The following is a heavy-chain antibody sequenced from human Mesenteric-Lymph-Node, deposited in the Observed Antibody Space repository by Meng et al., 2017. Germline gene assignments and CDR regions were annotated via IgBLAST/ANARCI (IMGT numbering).Heavy chain of an antibody. CDR3: ESNYDSSGYHKVGFDY. Sequence: GESLKISCKGSGYSFTSYWIGWVRQMPGKGLEWMGIIYPGDSDTRYSPSFQGQVTISADKSISTAYLQWSSLKASDTAMYYCESNYDSSGYHKVGFDYWGQGTLVTVSS. V-gene: IGHV5-51*01. J-gene: IGHJ4*02. D-gene: IGHD3-22*01. CDR2: IYPGDSDT. CDR1: GYSFTSYW.